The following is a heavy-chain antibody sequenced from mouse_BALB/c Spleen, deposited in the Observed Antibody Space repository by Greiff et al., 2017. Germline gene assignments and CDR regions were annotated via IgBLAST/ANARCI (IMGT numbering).Heavy chain of an antibody. CDR1: GYAFTNYL. V-gene: IGHV1-54*01. J-gene: IGHJ2*01. D-gene: IGHD3-1*01. Sequence: QVQLKESGAELVRPGTSVKVSCKASGYAFTNYLIEWVKQRPGQGLEWIGVINPGSGGTNYNEKFKGKATLTADKSSSTAYMQLSSLTSDDSAVYFCARDELGYFDYWGQGTTLTVSS. CDR3: ARDELGYFDY. CDR2: INPGSGGT.